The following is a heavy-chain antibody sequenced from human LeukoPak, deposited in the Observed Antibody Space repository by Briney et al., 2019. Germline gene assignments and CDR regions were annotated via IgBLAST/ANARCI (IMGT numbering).Heavy chain of an antibody. CDR3: ARDDCGDTCYPGGY. CDR2: INAGNGDT. J-gene: IGHJ4*02. V-gene: IGHV1-3*01. D-gene: IGHD2-21*01. CDR1: GYTFTKYV. Sequence: GASVKVSCKASGYTFTKYVVHWVRQAPGHRPEWMGWINAGNGDTKYSQNFQDRVTITRDTSANTAYMELSSLTSEDTALYYCARDDCGDTCYPGGYWGQGTLVTVSS.